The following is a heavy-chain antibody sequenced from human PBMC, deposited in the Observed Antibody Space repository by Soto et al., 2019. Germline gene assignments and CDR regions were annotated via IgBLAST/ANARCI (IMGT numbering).Heavy chain of an antibody. V-gene: IGHV1-18*01. Sequence: QVQLVQSGAQVKKPGASVKVSCKASGYTFSSSSISWVRQAPGQGLECMGWISVYNGNTNYAQTLQGRVTTSTDTSTGTAYMELKSMRSDDTAVYYCARNASGGFDSWGQGTLVTVSS. CDR1: GYTFSSSS. J-gene: IGHJ4*02. CDR3: ARNASGGFDS. D-gene: IGHD3-16*01. CDR2: ISVYNGNT.